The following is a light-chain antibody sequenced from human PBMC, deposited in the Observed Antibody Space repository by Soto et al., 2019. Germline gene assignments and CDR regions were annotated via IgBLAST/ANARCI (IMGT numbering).Light chain of an antibody. V-gene: IGKV1-9*01. CDR1: QGIYTY. CDR3: QHLNSYPWT. Sequence: DFQLTQSPSFLSASVGDRVTITCRASQGIYTYLAWYQQKPGKAPELLIYAASTLQSGVPSRFSGSGSGTEFTLTISSLQPEDFATYYFQHLNSYPWTFGQGTKVEIK. J-gene: IGKJ1*01. CDR2: AAS.